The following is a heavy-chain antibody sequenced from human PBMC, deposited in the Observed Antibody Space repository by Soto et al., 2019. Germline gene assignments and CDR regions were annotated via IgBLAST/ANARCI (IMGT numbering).Heavy chain of an antibody. Sequence: PGGSRRLSCAASGFTFSNYWMHWVRQAPGKGLVWVSRIKSDGISTNYADSVKGRFTISRDNAKNTLYLQMNSLRAEDTAVYYCARDNWNSFWGQGTLVTVSS. CDR2: IKSDGIST. J-gene: IGHJ4*02. D-gene: IGHD1-7*01. CDR3: ARDNWNSF. CDR1: GFTFSNYW. V-gene: IGHV3-74*01.